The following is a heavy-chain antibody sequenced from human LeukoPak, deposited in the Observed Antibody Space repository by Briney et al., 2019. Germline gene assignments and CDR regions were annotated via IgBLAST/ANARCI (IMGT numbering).Heavy chain of an antibody. J-gene: IGHJ4*02. V-gene: IGHV1-24*01. CDR1: GYTLTELS. CDR3: ATDWYYYDSSGYHY. CDR2: FDPEDGET. Sequence: ASVKVSCKVSGYTLTELSMYWVRQAPGKGLEWMGGFDPEDGETIYAQKFQGRVTMTEDTSTDTAYMELSSLRSEDTAVYYCATDWYYYDSSGYHYWGQGTLVTVSS. D-gene: IGHD3-22*01.